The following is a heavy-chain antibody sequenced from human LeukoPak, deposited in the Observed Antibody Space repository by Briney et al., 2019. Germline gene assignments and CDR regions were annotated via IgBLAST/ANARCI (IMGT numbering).Heavy chain of an antibody. CDR1: GGSISTYY. CDR2: IYYSGST. J-gene: IGHJ6*03. CDR3: ARVPLFTVTTLYYYYYYMDA. V-gene: IGHV4-59*01. D-gene: IGHD4-11*01. Sequence: PSETLSLTCTVPGGSISTYYWSWIRQPPGKGLEWIGYIYYSGSTNYNPSLKSRVTISVDTSKNQFSLKLSSVTAADTAVYYCARVPLFTVTTLYYYYYYMDAWGKGTTVTVSS.